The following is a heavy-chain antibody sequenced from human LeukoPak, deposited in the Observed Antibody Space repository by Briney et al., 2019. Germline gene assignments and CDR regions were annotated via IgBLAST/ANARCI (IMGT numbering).Heavy chain of an antibody. CDR2: IYYSRST. CDR3: ARQPRVLRFLEWLLYSWFDP. D-gene: IGHD3-3*01. CDR1: GGSISSSSYY. V-gene: IGHV4-39*01. Sequence: SETLSLTCTVSGGSISSSSYYWGWIRQPPGKGLEWIGSIYYSRSTYYNPSLKSRVTISVDTSKNQFSLKLSSVTAADTAVYYCARQPRVLRFLEWLLYSWFDPWGRGTLVTVSS. J-gene: IGHJ5*02.